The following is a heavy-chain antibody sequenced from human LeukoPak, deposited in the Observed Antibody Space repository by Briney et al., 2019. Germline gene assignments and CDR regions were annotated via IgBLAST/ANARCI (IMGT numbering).Heavy chain of an antibody. V-gene: IGHV4-39*01. J-gene: IGHJ3*01. D-gene: IGHD3-16*01. Sequence: PSETLSLTCTVSGGSIRSESHYLGWIRQSPGKGLEWIGSVYYRGGTYYNPSLKSRLAISVDTSKNQFSLKLNSVTAADTAVYFCARRGGFHDTWGQGTLVTVSS. CDR3: ARRGGFHDT. CDR1: GGSIRSESHY. CDR2: VYYRGGT.